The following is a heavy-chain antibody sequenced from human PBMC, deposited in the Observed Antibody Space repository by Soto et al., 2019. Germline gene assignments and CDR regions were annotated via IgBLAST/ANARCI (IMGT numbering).Heavy chain of an antibody. Sequence: EVQLVESGGGLVQPGGSLRLSCAASGFTFSLYSMSWVRQAPGKGLEWVSYISRSSTGLHYADSVKGRFTISRDDATNSMNLQMNSLRDGDTAVYYCARAVTWGLDVWGQGTTVSISS. CDR1: GFTFSLYS. CDR3: ARAVTWGLDV. V-gene: IGHV3-48*02. D-gene: IGHD3-10*01. CDR2: ISRSSTGL. J-gene: IGHJ6*02.